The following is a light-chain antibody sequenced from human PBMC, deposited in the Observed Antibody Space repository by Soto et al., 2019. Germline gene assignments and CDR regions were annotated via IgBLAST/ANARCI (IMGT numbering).Light chain of an antibody. CDR3: CSYAGSRSLV. CDR1: SSDIGAYNY. J-gene: IGLJ3*02. CDR2: DVY. V-gene: IGLV2-11*01. Sequence: QSVLTQPRSVSGSPGESVTISCTGTSSDIGAYNYVFSYRQYPGKSPKLMIYDVYKRPSGVPDRFSGSKSANTASLTISGLQTEDEADYHCCSYAGSRSLVFGGGTKVTVL.